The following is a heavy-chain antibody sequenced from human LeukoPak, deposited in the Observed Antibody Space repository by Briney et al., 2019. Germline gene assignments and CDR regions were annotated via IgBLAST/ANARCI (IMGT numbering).Heavy chain of an antibody. V-gene: IGHV3-23*01. CDR1: GSTFSSYA. CDR2: ISGSGGST. CDR3: AKLRGWLQFVVFHYFDY. J-gene: IGHJ4*02. D-gene: IGHD5-24*01. Sequence: GGSLRLSCAASGSTFSSYAMSWVRQAPGKGLEWVSAISGSGGSTYYADSVKGRFTISRDNSKNTLYLQMNGLRAEDTAVYYCAKLRGWLQFVVFHYFDYWGQGTLVTVSS.